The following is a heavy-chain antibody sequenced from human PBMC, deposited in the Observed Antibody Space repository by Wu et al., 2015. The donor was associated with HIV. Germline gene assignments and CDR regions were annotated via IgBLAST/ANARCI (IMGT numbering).Heavy chain of an antibody. CDR3: ASPSTRRMAGGMSFDI. Sequence: QVQLVQSGAEVKKPGSSVKVSCKASGGTLSNYAINWVRQAPGQGLEWMGGIIPMFGTAYYAQRFQGRVAITTDESTRIAFMDLSSLTSEDTAVYYCASPSTRRMAGGMSFDIWGQGTSGHRLF. CDR2: IIPMFGTA. V-gene: IGHV1-69*05. D-gene: IGHD3-16*01. CDR1: GGTLSNYA. J-gene: IGHJ3*02.